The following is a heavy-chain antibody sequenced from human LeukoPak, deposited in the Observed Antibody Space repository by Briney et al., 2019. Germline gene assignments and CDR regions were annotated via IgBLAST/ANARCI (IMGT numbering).Heavy chain of an antibody. V-gene: IGHV3-48*02. J-gene: IGHJ4*02. CDR1: GFTFSSSG. CDR2: ISSSSSDI. Sequence: LPGRSLRLSCAASGFTFSSSGMNWVRQAPGKGLEWISYISSSSSDIYYADSVKGRFTISRDNAKNSLYLQMNSVRDEDTAMYYCARDWGSAGYVLDHWGQGTLVTVSS. CDR3: ARDWGSAGYVLDH. D-gene: IGHD3-16*01.